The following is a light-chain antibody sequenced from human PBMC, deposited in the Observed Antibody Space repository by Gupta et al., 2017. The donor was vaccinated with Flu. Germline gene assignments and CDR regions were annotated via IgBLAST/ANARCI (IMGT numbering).Light chain of an antibody. J-gene: IGKJ4*01. CDR1: QSVSSSY. CDR3: QQYGSSSGLT. V-gene: IGKV3-20*01. CDR2: GAS. Sequence: EILLTQSPGTLSLSPGERATPSCRASQSVSSSYLAWYQQNPGQAPRLLIYGASNRATGIPDRFSGGGSGTDVTLTISRLEPEDFAVYYCQQYGSSSGLTFGGGTKVEIK.